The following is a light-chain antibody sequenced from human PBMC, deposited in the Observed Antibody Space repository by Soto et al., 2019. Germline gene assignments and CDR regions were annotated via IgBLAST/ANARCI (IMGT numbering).Light chain of an antibody. J-gene: IGKJ1*01. CDR1: QSISSW. V-gene: IGKV1-5*03. CDR3: LQHNSYPPT. Sequence: DIPMTQSPSILSAYVGDRVTITCRASQSISSWLAWYQQKPGKAPNLLIHKASHLESGVPSRFSGSGSGTEFTLTISSLGPDDFATYYCLQHNSYPPTFGQGTKVDIK. CDR2: KAS.